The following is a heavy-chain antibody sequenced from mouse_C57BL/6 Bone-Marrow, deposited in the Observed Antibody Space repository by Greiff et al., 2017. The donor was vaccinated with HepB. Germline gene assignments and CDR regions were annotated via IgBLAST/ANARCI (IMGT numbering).Heavy chain of an antibody. CDR1: GYTFTSYW. Sequence: QVQLQQPGAELVKPGASVKMSCKASGYTFTSYWMTWVKQRPGQGLEWIGDIYPGSGSTNYNEKFKSKATLTVDTSSSTAYMQLSSLTSEDSAVYYCARWGGTAQGFDYWGQGTTLTVSS. D-gene: IGHD3-2*02. J-gene: IGHJ2*01. V-gene: IGHV1-55*01. CDR3: ARWGGTAQGFDY. CDR2: IYPGSGST.